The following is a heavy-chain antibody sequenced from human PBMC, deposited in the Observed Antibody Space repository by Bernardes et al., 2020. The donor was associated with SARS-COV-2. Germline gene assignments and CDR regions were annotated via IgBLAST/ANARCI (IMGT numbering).Heavy chain of an antibody. D-gene: IGHD1-26*01. J-gene: IGHJ5*02. Sequence: SESLSLTCTVSGDSISSMTYYWGWLLQSPGKGLEWIGSVYYTGATYYNSSLKGRVPISVDTSKNQFSLRLSSLTAADAAVYYCARHPRRLQVSGSWFDPWGQGTLVTVSS. CDR3: ARHPRRLQVSGSWFDP. V-gene: IGHV4-39*01. CDR1: GDSISSMTYY. CDR2: VYYTGAT.